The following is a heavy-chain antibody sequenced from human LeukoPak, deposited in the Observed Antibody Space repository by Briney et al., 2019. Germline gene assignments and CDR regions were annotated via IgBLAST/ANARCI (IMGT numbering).Heavy chain of an antibody. J-gene: IGHJ4*02. Sequence: QPGGSLRLSCAASGFTFSGYAMNWVRQAPGKGLEWVSVIRSSGDSAYYADFVKGRFTISRDNSKNTLYLQMNSLRAEDTAVYYCVRDGIYGDFDYWGQGTLVTVSS. V-gene: IGHV3-23*01. CDR3: VRDGIYGDFDY. D-gene: IGHD4-17*01. CDR2: IRSSGDSA. CDR1: GFTFSGYA.